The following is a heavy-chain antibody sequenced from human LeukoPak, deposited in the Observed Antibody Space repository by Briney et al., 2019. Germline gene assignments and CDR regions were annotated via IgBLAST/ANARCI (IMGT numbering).Heavy chain of an antibody. CDR3: ARVGSRITTDRYFDY. Sequence: GGSLRLSCAASGFTFSSYSMNWVRQAPGKGLEWVSSISSSSSYIYYADSVKGRFTIPRDNAKNSLYLQMNSLRAEDTAVYYCARVGSRITTDRYFDYWGQGTLVTVSS. CDR1: GFTFSSYS. D-gene: IGHD3-22*01. V-gene: IGHV3-21*01. J-gene: IGHJ4*02. CDR2: ISSSSSYI.